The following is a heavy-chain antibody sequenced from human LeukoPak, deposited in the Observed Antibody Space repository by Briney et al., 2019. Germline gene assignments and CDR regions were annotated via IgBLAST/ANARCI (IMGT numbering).Heavy chain of an antibody. CDR1: GFTVSSNY. J-gene: IGHJ4*02. V-gene: IGHV3-53*01. CDR2: IYSGGST. Sequence: PGGSLRLSCAASGFTVSSNYMSWVRQAPGKGLEWVSVIYSGGSTYYADSVKGRFTISRDNSKNTLYLQMNSLRAEDTAVYYCARGGAQYECSGGSCYVDYWGQGTLVTVSS. CDR3: ARGGAQYECSGGSCYVDY. D-gene: IGHD2-15*01.